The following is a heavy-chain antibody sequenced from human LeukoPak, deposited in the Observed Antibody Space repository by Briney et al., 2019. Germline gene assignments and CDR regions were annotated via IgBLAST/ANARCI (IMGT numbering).Heavy chain of an antibody. Sequence: SETLSLTCAVYGGSFSGYYWSWIRQPPGKGLEWIGEISHSGSTNYNPSLKSRVTISVDTSKNQFSLKLSSVTAADTAVYYCARGLDDFWSGYYTYYYYYMDVWGKGTTVTVSS. CDR1: GGSFSGYY. D-gene: IGHD3-3*01. CDR2: ISHSGST. V-gene: IGHV4-34*01. CDR3: ARGLDDFWSGYYTYYYYYMDV. J-gene: IGHJ6*03.